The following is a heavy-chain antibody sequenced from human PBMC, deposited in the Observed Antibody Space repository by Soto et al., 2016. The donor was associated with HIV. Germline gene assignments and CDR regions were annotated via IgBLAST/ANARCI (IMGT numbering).Heavy chain of an antibody. CDR1: GGSINANY. V-gene: IGHV4-59*01. D-gene: IGHD6-19*01. CDR2: ISYSGST. J-gene: IGHJ5*02. Sequence: QVQLQESGPGLVKPSETLSLTCTVSGGSINANYWSWIRQSPQKGLEWIGHISYSGSTTYNPALKSRVTISIDTSKNHFSLKMRSVTTADTAVYYCATCGQSPTGVRQWWFDPWGQGSRGHRLL. CDR3: ATCGQSPTGVRQWWFDP.